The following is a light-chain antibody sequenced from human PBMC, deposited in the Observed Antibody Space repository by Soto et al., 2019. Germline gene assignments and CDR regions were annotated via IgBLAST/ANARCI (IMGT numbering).Light chain of an antibody. CDR1: QSISKF. CDR3: QQYNSYSGM. J-gene: IGKJ1*01. CDR2: AAS. Sequence: DIQMTQSPSTLSASVGDGVTITCRASQSISKFLAWYQQKPGKAPKLLIYAASSLQSGVPSRFSGSGSETDFTLTISSLQPDDFASYYCQQYNSYSGMFGQGTKVDI. V-gene: IGKV1-5*01.